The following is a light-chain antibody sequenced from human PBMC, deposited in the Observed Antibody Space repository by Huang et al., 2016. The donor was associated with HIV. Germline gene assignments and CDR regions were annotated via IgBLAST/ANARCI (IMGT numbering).Light chain of an antibody. CDR3: QQRSNWPPIT. Sequence: EIVLTQSPTTLSLSPGERATLSCRASQSVNRYLAWYQQKPGQAPRLLSYDASNRATGIPARFSGSGSGTDFTLTISSREPEDFAVYYCQQRSNWPPITFGQGTRLEIK. CDR2: DAS. CDR1: QSVNRY. V-gene: IGKV3-11*01. J-gene: IGKJ5*01.